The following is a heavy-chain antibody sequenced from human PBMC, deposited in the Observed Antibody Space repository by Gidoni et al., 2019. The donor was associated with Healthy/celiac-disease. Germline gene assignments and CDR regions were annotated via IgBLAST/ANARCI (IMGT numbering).Heavy chain of an antibody. Sequence: QVQLVESGGGVVQPGSSLSLSCAAYGFTFSSYAMHWVRQAPGKGLECVAVISYDGRNKYYADSVKGRFTISRDNSKNTLYLQMNSLRAEDTAVYYCARDRYSGSYFHWGQGTLVTVSS. V-gene: IGHV3-30*04. CDR2: ISYDGRNK. J-gene: IGHJ4*02. CDR1: GFTFSSYA. D-gene: IGHD1-26*01. CDR3: ARDRYSGSYFH.